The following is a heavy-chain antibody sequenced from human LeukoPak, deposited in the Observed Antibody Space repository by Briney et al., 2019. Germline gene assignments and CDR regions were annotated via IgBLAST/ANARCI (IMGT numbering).Heavy chain of an antibody. CDR1: GFTFSSYA. D-gene: IGHD3-22*01. CDR2: ISGSAGST. V-gene: IGHV3-23*01. J-gene: IGHJ5*02. Sequence: PGGSLRLFCAASGFTFSSYAMSWVRQAPGKGLEWVSAISGSAGSTYYADSVKGRFTISRDNSMNTLYLQMNSLRAEDTAVYYCVSSPTYDSSGYSPFDPWRQGTLVTVSS. CDR3: VSSPTYDSSGYSPFDP.